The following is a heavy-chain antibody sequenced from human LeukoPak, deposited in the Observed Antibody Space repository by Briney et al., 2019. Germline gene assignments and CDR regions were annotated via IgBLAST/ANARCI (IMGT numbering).Heavy chain of an antibody. V-gene: IGHV4-34*01. CDR2: IHAIEGT. Sequence: SETLSLTCAVSGDSLSGHYWGWIRQPPGKGLEWIGEIHAIEGTNYNPSLRSRVTVSLDTSKNQFSLKMTSVTATDTAVYYCASGTDSRKSGYWGQGTLVTVSS. J-gene: IGHJ4*02. D-gene: IGHD3-22*01. CDR1: GDSLSGHY. CDR3: ASGTDSRKSGY.